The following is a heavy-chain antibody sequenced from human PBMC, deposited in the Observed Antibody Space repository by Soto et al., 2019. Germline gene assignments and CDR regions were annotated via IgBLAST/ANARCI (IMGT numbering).Heavy chain of an antibody. V-gene: IGHV3-30*04. CDR1: GFTFSSYA. J-gene: IGHJ4*02. Sequence: GGSLRLSCAASGFTFSSYAMHWVRQAPGKGLEWVAVISYDGSNKYYADSVKGRFTISRDNSKNTLYLQMNSLRAEDTAVYYCARDNAPNIRRDFDYWGQGTLVTVSS. CDR2: ISYDGSNK. CDR3: ARDNAPNIRRDFDY. D-gene: IGHD2-8*01.